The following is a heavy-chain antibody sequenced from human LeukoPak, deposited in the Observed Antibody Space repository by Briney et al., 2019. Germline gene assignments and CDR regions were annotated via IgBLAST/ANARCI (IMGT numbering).Heavy chain of an antibody. D-gene: IGHD2-2*01. V-gene: IGHV1-69*05. CDR2: IIPIFGTA. Sequence: SVKVSCKASGGTFSSYAISWVRQAPGQGLEWMGGIIPIFGTANYAQKFQGRVTMTRDTSTSTVYMELSSLRSEDTAVYYCARAFCSSTSCYDYWGQGTLVTVSS. CDR3: ARAFCSSTSCYDY. J-gene: IGHJ4*02. CDR1: GGTFSSYA.